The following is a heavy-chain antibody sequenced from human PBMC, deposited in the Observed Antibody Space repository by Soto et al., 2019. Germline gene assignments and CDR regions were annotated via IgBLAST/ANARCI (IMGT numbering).Heavy chain of an antibody. CDR1: GYTFTNYG. CDR3: VRADSSAASGYQNWFDP. J-gene: IGHJ5*02. V-gene: IGHV1-18*01. CDR2: ISIYNGNT. Sequence: AASVKVSCKASGYTFTNYGISWVRQAPGQGLEWMGWISIYNGNTKYAQKFQGRVTMTTDTSTSTAYMELRSLRSDDTAVYYCVRADSSAASGYQNWFDPWGQGTQVTVSS. D-gene: IGHD3-3*01.